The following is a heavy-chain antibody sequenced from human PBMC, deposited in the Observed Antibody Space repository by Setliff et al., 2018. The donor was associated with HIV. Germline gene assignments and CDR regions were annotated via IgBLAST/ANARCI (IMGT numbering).Heavy chain of an antibody. V-gene: IGHV4-61*05. D-gene: IGHD6-6*01. CDR3: ARGLRSSTYYYYYYMDV. Sequence: KPSETLSLTCTVSGGSISSSSYYWGWIRQPPGKGLEWIGYIYYSGSTNYNASLQSRVTISVDTSKNQFSLKLSSVTAADTAVYYCARGLRSSTYYYYYYMDVWGKGTTVTVSS. CDR1: GGSISSSSYY. J-gene: IGHJ6*03. CDR2: IYYSGST.